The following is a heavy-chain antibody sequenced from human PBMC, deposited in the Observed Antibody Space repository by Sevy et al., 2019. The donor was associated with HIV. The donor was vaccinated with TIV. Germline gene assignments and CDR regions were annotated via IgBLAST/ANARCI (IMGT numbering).Heavy chain of an antibody. CDR3: AKAPPGHCSSSSCPRAYYYYGMDV. Sequence: GGSLRLSRAASGFTFSSYAMNWVRQAPGKGLEWVSAISGRGGSTYYADSVEGRFTMSRDISKNTLYLQMNSLRAEDTAVYYCAKAPPGHCSSSSCPRAYYYYGMDVWGQGTTVTVSS. CDR2: ISGRGGST. J-gene: IGHJ6*02. V-gene: IGHV3-23*01. D-gene: IGHD2-15*01. CDR1: GFTFSSYA.